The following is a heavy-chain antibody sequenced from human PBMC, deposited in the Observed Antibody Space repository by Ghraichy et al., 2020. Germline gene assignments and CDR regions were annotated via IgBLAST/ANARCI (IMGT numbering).Heavy chain of an antibody. Sequence: SQTLSLTCTVSTDPSSGYYWSWVRQPPGKGLEWIGYISYSGTTRYNPSLKSRVTISVDTPEKQFSLRLSSVTAADTAVYYCARTYSDYPYYFDLWGQGALVTVPS. CDR2: ISYSGTT. CDR1: TDPSSGYY. D-gene: IGHD4-11*01. CDR3: ARTYSDYPYYFDL. J-gene: IGHJ4*02. V-gene: IGHV4-59*01.